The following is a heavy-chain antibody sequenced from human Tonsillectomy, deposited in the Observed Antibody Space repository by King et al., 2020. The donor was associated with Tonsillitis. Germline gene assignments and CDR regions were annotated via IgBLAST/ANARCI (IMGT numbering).Heavy chain of an antibody. Sequence: VQLVESGGGLIQPGGSLRLSCATSGFTVSSNYMSWVRQAPGKGLEWVSVIYSGGSTYYADSVKGRFTISRDSSKNTLYLQMNSLRADDTAVYYCARDWESGGWFRAFDIWGQGTMVTVSS. CDR1: GFTVSSNY. D-gene: IGHD6-19*01. V-gene: IGHV3-53*01. CDR3: ARDWESGGWFRAFDI. J-gene: IGHJ3*02. CDR2: IYSGGST.